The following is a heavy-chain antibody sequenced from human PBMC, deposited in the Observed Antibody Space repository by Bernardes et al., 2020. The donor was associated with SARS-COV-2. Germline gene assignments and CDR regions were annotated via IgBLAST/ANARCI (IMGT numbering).Heavy chain of an antibody. CDR3: ALPPTNYDRYGMDL. Sequence: ASVKVSCKASGYTFTGYYIHWVRQAPGQGLEWLGWINPNSGGTTYAQKFQGRVTMTRDTSITTAYMELSRLRPDDTAVYYCALPPTNYDRYGMDLWGQGTTVTVSS. CDR1: GYTFTGYY. V-gene: IGHV1-2*02. CDR2: INPNSGGT. D-gene: IGHD3-22*01. J-gene: IGHJ6*02.